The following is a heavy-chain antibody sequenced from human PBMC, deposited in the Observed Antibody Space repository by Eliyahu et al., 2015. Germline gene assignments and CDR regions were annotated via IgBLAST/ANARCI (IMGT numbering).Heavy chain of an antibody. CDR2: ISGSGYTT. CDR1: GFTFSSXA. J-gene: IGHJ4*02. CDR3: AKSTSYSTGWGIDY. D-gene: IGHD6-19*01. Sequence: EVQLXESGGGLVQPGGSLRLSCAASGFTFSSXAITWVRQAPGKGXEXVPSISGSGYTTYXAESVKGRFTISRDTSKNTLYLQMNSLRADDTAVYYCAKSTSYSTGWGIDYWGQGTLVTVSS. V-gene: IGHV3-23*01.